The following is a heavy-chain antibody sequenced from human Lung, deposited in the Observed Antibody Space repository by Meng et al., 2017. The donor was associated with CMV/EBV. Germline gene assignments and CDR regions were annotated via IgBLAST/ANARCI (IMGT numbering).Heavy chain of an antibody. CDR2: ITWNSGTI. CDR1: GFTFEDYA. D-gene: IGHD3-22*01. V-gene: IGHV3-9*01. CDR3: AKGSDFRSHYDYGMVV. J-gene: IGHJ6*02. Sequence: GGSLRLXCAASGFTFEDYALHWVRKAPGKGLEWVSGITWNSGTIVYADSVKGRFTISRDNAKSSLFLQMNSLRTEDTALYYCAKGSDFRSHYDYGMVVWGRGTTVTVSS.